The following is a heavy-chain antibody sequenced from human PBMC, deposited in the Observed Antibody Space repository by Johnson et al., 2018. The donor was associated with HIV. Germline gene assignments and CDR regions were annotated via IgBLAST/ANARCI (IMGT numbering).Heavy chain of an antibody. V-gene: IGHV3-74*01. Sequence: VLLVESGGGLVQPGGSLRLSCAASGFTFSSYWMHWVRQAPWKGLVWVSRINSDGSSTSYADSVKGRFTISRDNAKNTLYLQMNSLRAEDTAVYYCARGTPYGGNSWDFDIWGQGTMVTVSS. CDR1: GFTFSSYW. CDR2: INSDGSST. J-gene: IGHJ3*02. D-gene: IGHD4-23*01. CDR3: ARGTPYGGNSWDFDI.